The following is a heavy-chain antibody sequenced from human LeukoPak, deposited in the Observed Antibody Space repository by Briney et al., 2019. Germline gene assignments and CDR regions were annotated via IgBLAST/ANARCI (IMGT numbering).Heavy chain of an antibody. D-gene: IGHD5-18*01. V-gene: IGHV4-59*01. CDR1: GGSISSYY. CDR3: ASAASKVEYYGMDV. J-gene: IGHJ6*02. Sequence: SETLSLTCTVSGGSISSYYWSWIRQPPRKGLEWIGYIYYIGSTNYNPSLKSRVTISVDTSKNQFSLKLNSVTAADTAVYYCASAASKVEYYGMDVWGQGTTVTVSS. CDR2: IYYIGST.